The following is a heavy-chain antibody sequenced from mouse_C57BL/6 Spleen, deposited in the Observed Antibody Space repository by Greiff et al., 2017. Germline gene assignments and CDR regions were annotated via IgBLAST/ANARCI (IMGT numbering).Heavy chain of an antibody. CDR3: AKTRIYYDSHYYAMDY. D-gene: IGHD2-4*01. J-gene: IGHJ4*01. V-gene: IGHV2-5*01. Sequence: VQLKQSGPGLVQPSQCLSITCTVSGFSLTSYGVHWVRQSPGKGLEWLGVIWRGGSTDYNEAFMSRLSITKDNSTSQVFFKLNSLQADDTALYYCAKTRIYYDSHYYAMDYWGQGTSVTVSS. CDR2: IWRGGST. CDR1: GFSLTSYG.